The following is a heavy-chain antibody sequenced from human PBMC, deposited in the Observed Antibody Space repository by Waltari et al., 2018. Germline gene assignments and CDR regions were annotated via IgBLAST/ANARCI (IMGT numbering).Heavy chain of an antibody. CDR3: ARLDSGYRYYYYYMDV. CDR2: IYHSGST. CDR1: GYSISSGYY. D-gene: IGHD5-12*01. Sequence: QVQLQESGPGLVKPSETLSLTCTVSGYSISSGYYWGWIRQPPGKGLEWIGSIYHSGSTYDNPSLKSRFTISVYTSKNQFSLKLGSVTAADTAVYYCARLDSGYRYYYYYMDVWGKGTTVTISS. V-gene: IGHV4-38-2*02. J-gene: IGHJ6*03.